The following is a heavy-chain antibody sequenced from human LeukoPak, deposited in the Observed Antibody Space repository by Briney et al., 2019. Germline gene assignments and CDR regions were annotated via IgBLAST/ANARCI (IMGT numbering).Heavy chain of an antibody. D-gene: IGHD5-24*01. Sequence: SETLSLTCTVSGGSISSYYCSWIRQPPGRGPEWIGYIYYSGSTNYNPSLKSRVTISVDTSKNQSSLKLSSVTAADTAVYYCARDSVEMATMGEVNWFDPWGQGTLVTVSS. V-gene: IGHV4-59*01. J-gene: IGHJ5*02. CDR2: IYYSGST. CDR1: GGSISSYY. CDR3: ARDSVEMATMGEVNWFDP.